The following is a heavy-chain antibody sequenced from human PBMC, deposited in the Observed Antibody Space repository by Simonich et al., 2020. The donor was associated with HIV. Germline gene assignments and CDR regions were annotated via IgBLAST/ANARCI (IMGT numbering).Heavy chain of an antibody. J-gene: IGHJ4*02. V-gene: IGHV1-3*01. CDR1: GYTFTSYA. CDR2: INADNGNT. Sequence: QVQLVQSGAEVKKPGASVKVSCKASGYTFTSYAMYWVRQAPGQRLEWMGWINADNGNTKDSQKFQDRVTITKDTSASTLYMELSSLRSEDTAVYYCARGDPFFDYWGQGALVTVSS. CDR3: ARGDPFFDY.